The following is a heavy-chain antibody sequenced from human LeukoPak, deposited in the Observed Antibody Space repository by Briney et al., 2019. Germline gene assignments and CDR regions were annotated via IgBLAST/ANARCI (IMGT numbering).Heavy chain of an antibody. Sequence: PGGSLRLSCAASGFTVSSTYMSWVRQAPGKGLEWVSVIYSGGSTYYADSVKGRFTISRDNSKNTLYLQMNSLRAEDTAVYYCARDYYDSSGYFGGSDYWGQGTLVTVSS. V-gene: IGHV3-66*01. CDR3: ARDYYDSSGYFGGSDY. J-gene: IGHJ4*02. CDR2: IYSGGST. CDR1: GFTVSSTY. D-gene: IGHD3-22*01.